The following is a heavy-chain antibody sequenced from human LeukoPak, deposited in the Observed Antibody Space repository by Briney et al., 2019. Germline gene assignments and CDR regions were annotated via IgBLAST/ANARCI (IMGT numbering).Heavy chain of an antibody. V-gene: IGHV1-18*01. CDR3: ARDRATVPPRGYSGYSSDY. CDR2: ISAYNGNT. D-gene: IGHD5-12*01. Sequence: GASVKVSCKASGYTFTSYGISWVRQAPGQGLEWMGWISAYNGNTNYAQKLQGRVTMTTDTSTSTAYMELRSLRSGDTAVYYCARDRATVPPRGYSGYSSDYWGQGTLVTVSS. J-gene: IGHJ4*02. CDR1: GYTFTSYG.